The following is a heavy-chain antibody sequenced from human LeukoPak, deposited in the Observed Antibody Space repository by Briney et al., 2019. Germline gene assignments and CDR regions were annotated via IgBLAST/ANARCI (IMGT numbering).Heavy chain of an antibody. Sequence: ASVKVSCKASGYTFTGYYMHWVRQAPGQGLEWMGWINPNSGGTNYAQKFQGRVTMTRDTSISTAYMELSRLRSDDTAVYYCAIGILGRSSGYFWVDYWGQGTLVTVSS. D-gene: IGHD3-22*01. CDR3: AIGILGRSSGYFWVDY. V-gene: IGHV1-2*02. J-gene: IGHJ4*02. CDR2: INPNSGGT. CDR1: GYTFTGYY.